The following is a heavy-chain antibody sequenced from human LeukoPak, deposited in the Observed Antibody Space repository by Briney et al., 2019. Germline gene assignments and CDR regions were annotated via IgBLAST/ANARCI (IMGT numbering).Heavy chain of an antibody. D-gene: IGHD3-3*01. Sequence: PVGSLRLSCSASGFTLSSYNTNWVRQAPGKGLEWFSYISSSSGTIYYADSVKGRFTISRDNANNSLYLQMNSLRGEDTAVYYCARITIFGVVLPSRDMDVWGKGTTVIVSS. J-gene: IGHJ6*03. CDR3: ARITIFGVVLPSRDMDV. CDR1: GFTLSSYN. CDR2: ISSSSGTI. V-gene: IGHV3-48*01.